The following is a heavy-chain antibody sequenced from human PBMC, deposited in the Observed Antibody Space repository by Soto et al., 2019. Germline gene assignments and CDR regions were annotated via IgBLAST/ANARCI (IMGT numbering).Heavy chain of an antibody. CDR1: GRSMSSNY. CDR2: VFYGGT. J-gene: IGHJ4*02. Sequence: QVHLQESGPGLVQPSATMSLTCSVSGRSMSSNYWTWIGQSPDKGLEWLGYVFYGGTDYNPSLGGRVSMSVETSKSQFSLKLTSVTVADTAVYYCASYRGALYFESWGPGILVTVSA. CDR3: ASYRGALYFES. D-gene: IGHD3-16*01. V-gene: IGHV4-59*01.